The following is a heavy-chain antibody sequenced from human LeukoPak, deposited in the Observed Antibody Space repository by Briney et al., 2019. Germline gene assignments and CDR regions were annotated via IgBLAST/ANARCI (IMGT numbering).Heavy chain of an antibody. CDR2: IYTSGST. CDR1: GGSISSYY. CDR3: ARDVPLTAAGTLFDY. Sequence: PSETLSLPCTVSGGSISSYYWSWVRQPAGKGLEWIGRIYTSGSTNYNPSLKSRVTMSVDTSKNQFSLKLSSVTAADTAVYYCARDVPLTAAGTLFDYWGQGTLVTVSS. J-gene: IGHJ4*02. V-gene: IGHV4-4*07. D-gene: IGHD6-13*01.